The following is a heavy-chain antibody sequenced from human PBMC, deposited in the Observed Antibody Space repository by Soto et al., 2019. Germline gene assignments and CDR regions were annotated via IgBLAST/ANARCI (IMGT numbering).Heavy chain of an antibody. D-gene: IGHD6-13*01. J-gene: IGHJ4*02. CDR1: GYTFTSYG. CDR2: ISAYNGNT. CDR3: ARVLEEYSSSRTGVDY. Sequence: GASVKVSCKASGYTFTSYGISWVRQAPGQGLEWMGWISAYNGNTNYAQKLQGRVTMTTDTSTSTAYMELRSLRSDDTAVYYCARVLEEYSSSRTGVDYWGQGTLATVSS. V-gene: IGHV1-18*04.